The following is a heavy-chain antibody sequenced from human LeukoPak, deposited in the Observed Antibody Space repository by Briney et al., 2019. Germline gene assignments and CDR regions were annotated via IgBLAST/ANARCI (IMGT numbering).Heavy chain of an antibody. J-gene: IGHJ4*02. Sequence: GGSLRLSCAASGFTFNTHWMSWVRQAPGKGLEWVANIEQDGSEKYYVDSVKGRFTISRDNAKNSLYLQMNSLRAEDTAVYYCARVSKTYSYGYLNDYWGQGTLVTVSS. CDR2: IEQDGSEK. V-gene: IGHV3-7*01. CDR1: GFTFNTHW. CDR3: ARVSKTYSYGYLNDY. D-gene: IGHD5-18*01.